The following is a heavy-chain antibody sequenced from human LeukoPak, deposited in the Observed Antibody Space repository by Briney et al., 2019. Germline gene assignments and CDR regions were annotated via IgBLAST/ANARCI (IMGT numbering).Heavy chain of an antibody. J-gene: IGHJ4*02. Sequence: GGSLRLSCTASGFTFGDYAMSWVRQAPGKGLEWVSSIFQGGGEIHYADPVRGRFTISRDNSKSTLFLQMNSLRAEDSAIYYCATYRQVLLPFESWGQGTLVTVSS. CDR1: GFTFGDYA. V-gene: IGHV3-23*01. CDR3: ATYRQVLLPFES. D-gene: IGHD5-18*01. CDR2: IFQGGGEI.